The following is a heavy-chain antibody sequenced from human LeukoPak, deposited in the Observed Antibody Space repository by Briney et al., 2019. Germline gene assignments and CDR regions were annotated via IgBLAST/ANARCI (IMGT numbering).Heavy chain of an antibody. CDR2: INHNGGT. V-gene: IGHV4-34*01. Sequence: SETLSLTCVVYGGSFSGYYWSWIRQPPGKGLEWIGEINHNGGTGYNPSLKSRVTISVDTSKNQFSLKLSSVTAADTAVYYCARATGYSSSWYIDYWGQGTLVTVSS. D-gene: IGHD6-13*01. CDR1: GGSFSGYY. CDR3: ARATGYSSSWYIDY. J-gene: IGHJ4*02.